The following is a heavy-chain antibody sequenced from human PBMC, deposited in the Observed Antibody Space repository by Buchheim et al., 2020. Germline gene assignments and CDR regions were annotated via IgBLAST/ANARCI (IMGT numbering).Heavy chain of an antibody. CDR3: ATYRLGFCSGDACHEMDV. V-gene: IGHV3-7*01. Sequence: DVQLVESGGGLVQPGGSLRLSCAASGFRFSVYWMTWVRQAPGKGLEWVANINKDGSEKNYVDSVKGRFSISRDNVENALYLQMNSLRAEDTAIYYCATYRLGFCSGDACHEMDVWGQGTT. J-gene: IGHJ6*02. D-gene: IGHD2-15*01. CDR1: GFRFSVYW. CDR2: INKDGSEK.